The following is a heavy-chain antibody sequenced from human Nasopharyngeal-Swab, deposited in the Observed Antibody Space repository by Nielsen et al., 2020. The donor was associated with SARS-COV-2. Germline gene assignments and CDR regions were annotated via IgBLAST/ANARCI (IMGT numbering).Heavy chain of an antibody. CDR3: ARVRGGSYQAAFDI. CDR2: ISYDGGNK. Sequence: GGSLRLSCAASGFTFSSYAMHWVRQAPGKGLEWVAVISYDGGNKYYADSVKGRFTISRDNSKNTLYLQMNSLRAEDTAVYYCARVRGGSYQAAFDIWGQGTMVTVSS. V-gene: IGHV3-30*04. D-gene: IGHD1-26*01. J-gene: IGHJ3*02. CDR1: GFTFSSYA.